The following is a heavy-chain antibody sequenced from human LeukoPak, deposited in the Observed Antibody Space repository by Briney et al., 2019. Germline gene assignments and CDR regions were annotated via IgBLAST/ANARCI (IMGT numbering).Heavy chain of an antibody. Sequence: GGSLRLSCEARCSLTKAWMSWVRQAPGKGLEWVSYISSSGSDIYYADSVKGRFTIFRDNAKNSLYLHMNSLRAEDTAVYYCARDYGGSSPFDYWGQGTLVTVSS. CDR3: ARDYGGSSPFDY. CDR2: ISSSGSDI. CDR1: CSLTKAW. D-gene: IGHD4-23*01. J-gene: IGHJ4*02. V-gene: IGHV3-11*04.